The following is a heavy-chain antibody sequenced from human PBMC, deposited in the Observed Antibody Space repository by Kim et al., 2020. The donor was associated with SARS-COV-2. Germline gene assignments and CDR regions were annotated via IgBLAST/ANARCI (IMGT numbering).Heavy chain of an antibody. CDR1: GFTFSSYS. CDR2: ISSSSSYI. Sequence: GGSLRLSCAASGFTFSSYSMNWVRQAPGKGLEWVSSISSSSSYIYYADSVKGRFTISRDNAKNSLFLQMNSLRAEDMAVYYCAVIAVAGTGWSRDAFDIWGQGTMVTVSS. J-gene: IGHJ3*02. V-gene: IGHV3-21*01. D-gene: IGHD6-19*01. CDR3: AVIAVAGTGWSRDAFDI.